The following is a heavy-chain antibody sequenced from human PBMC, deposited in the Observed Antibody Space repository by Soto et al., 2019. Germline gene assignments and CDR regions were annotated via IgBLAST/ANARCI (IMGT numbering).Heavy chain of an antibody. J-gene: IGHJ4*02. CDR3: AKNGTIFGVVTQEISDY. CDR2: ISYDGSNK. D-gene: IGHD3-3*01. V-gene: IGHV3-30*18. Sequence: SLRLSCAASGFTFSSYGIHWVRHAPGKGLEWVAVISYDGSNKYYADSVKGRFTISRDNSKNTLYLQMNSLRAEDTAVYYCAKNGTIFGVVTQEISDYCGKGSLVTFSS. CDR1: GFTFSSYG.